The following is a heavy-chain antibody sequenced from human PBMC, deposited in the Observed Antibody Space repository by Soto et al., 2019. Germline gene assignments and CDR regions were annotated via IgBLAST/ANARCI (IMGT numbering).Heavy chain of an antibody. Sequence: EVQLVESGGGLVQPGGSLRLSCAASGFTVSSNYMSWVRQAPGKGLEWVSVIYSGGSTDYADSAKDRSTTFTHNSKNTLYLQMNGLGAEDTAVYYCARGPGGGFVDYWGQGTLVTVSS. CDR3: ARGPGGGFVDY. CDR1: GFTVSSNY. V-gene: IGHV3-53*04. D-gene: IGHD2-15*01. J-gene: IGHJ4*02. CDR2: IYSGGST.